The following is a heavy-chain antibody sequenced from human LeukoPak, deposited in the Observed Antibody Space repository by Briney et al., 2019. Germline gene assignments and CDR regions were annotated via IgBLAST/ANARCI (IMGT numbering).Heavy chain of an antibody. CDR1: GYTFTSYA. V-gene: IGHV1-3*02. Sequence: ASVKVSCKASGYTFTSYAMHWVRQAPGQRLEWMGWSNAGNGNTKYSQEFQGRVTITRDTSASTAYMELSSLRSEDMAVYYCAGGGSLRGTTLSHYWGQGTLVTVSS. CDR3: AGGGSLRGTTLSHY. J-gene: IGHJ4*02. CDR2: SNAGNGNT. D-gene: IGHD1-7*01.